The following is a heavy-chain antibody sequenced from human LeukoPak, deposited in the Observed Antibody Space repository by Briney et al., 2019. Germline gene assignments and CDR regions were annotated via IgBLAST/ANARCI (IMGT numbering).Heavy chain of an antibody. J-gene: IGHJ4*02. CDR1: GGSISSYY. CDR2: INHSGST. CDR3: ARNDRGYYDSSGYYYGAGFDY. D-gene: IGHD3-22*01. Sequence: PSETLSLTCTVSGGSISSYYWSWIRQPPGKGLEWIGEINHSGSTNYNPSLKSRVTISVDTSKNQFSLKLSSVTAADTAVYYCARNDRGYYDSSGYYYGAGFDYWGQGTLVTVSS. V-gene: IGHV4-34*01.